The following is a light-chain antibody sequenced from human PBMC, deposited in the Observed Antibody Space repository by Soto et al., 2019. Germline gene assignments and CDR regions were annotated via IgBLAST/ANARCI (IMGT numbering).Light chain of an antibody. CDR1: SGSVSSNHY. V-gene: IGLV8-61*01. CDR2: STN. Sequence: QTVVTQEPSFSVSPGGTVTLTCALNSGSVSSNHYPSWYQQTPGQAPRTLIYSTNTRASGVPDRFSGSILGNKAALTITGAQADDESDYYCVLYMGSGISVFGGGTQLTVL. J-gene: IGLJ2*01. CDR3: VLYMGSGISV.